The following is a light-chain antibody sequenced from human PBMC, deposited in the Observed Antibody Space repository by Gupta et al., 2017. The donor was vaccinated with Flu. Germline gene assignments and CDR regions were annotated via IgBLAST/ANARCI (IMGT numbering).Light chain of an antibody. J-gene: IGKJ4*01. CDR2: DAS. CDR1: QSVSGS. Sequence: EVVLTQSPGTLSLSPGERATLSCSAGQSVSGSLAWYQQKPGQAPRLLIYDASNRATGIPARFSGSGSGTDFTLTISSLEPEDFAVYYCQQRANWPLTFGGGTKVEIK. V-gene: IGKV3-11*01. CDR3: QQRANWPLT.